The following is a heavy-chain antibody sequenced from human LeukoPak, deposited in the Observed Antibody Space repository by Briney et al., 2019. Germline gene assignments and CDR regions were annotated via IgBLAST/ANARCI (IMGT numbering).Heavy chain of an antibody. CDR2: MHPNSGNT. D-gene: IGHD5-12*01. J-gene: IGHJ4*02. CDR1: GYTFTSFD. V-gene: IGHV1-8*01. Sequence: ASVKVSCKASGYTFTSFDITWVRQATGQGLEWMGWMHPNSGNTGYGQKFQGRVTMTRNTSISTAYMELSSLRSEDTAVYYCARVGKQRVAIDYWGQGTLVTVSS. CDR3: ARVGKQRVAIDY.